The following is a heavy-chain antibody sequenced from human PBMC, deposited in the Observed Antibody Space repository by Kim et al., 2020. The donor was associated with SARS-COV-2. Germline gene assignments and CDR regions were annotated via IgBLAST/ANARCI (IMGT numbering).Heavy chain of an antibody. Sequence: ASVKVSCTASGYTFIPYGISWVRQAPGQGLEWMGWIGAYNGQRTYAQKFRGRLTMTTDTSTSTAYMELGTLRSDDTAVYYCARDYDCNGGSCRDLFDLWGQGTRVTV. V-gene: IGHV1-18*01. CDR2: IGAYNGQR. J-gene: IGHJ3*01. CDR3: ARDYDCNGGSCRDLFDL. D-gene: IGHD2-15*01. CDR1: GYTFIPYG.